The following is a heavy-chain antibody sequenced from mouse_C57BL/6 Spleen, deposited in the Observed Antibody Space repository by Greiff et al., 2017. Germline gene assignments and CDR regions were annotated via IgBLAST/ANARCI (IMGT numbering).Heavy chain of an antibody. CDR1: GFTFSDYG. CDR2: ISSGSSTI. V-gene: IGHV5-17*01. J-gene: IGHJ1*03. D-gene: IGHD1-1*01. CDR3: ARSYGSSYPNV. Sequence: EVKLVESGGGLVKPGGSLKLSCAASGFTFSDYGMHWVRQAPEKGLEWVAYISSGSSTIYYADTVKGRFTISRDNAKNNLFLKMTSLRSEDTAMYYCARSYGSSYPNVWGKGTTVTVSS.